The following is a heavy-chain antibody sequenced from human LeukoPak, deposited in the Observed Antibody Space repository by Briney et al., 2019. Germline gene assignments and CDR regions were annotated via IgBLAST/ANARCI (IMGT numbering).Heavy chain of an antibody. J-gene: IGHJ4*02. Sequence: GGSLRLSCAASGFTFSSYGMHWVRQAPGKGLEWVAVIWYDGSNKYYADSVKGRFTISRDNSKNTPYLQMNSLRAEDTAVYYCAKDRTVYSSSWYYFDYWGQGTLVTVSS. V-gene: IGHV3-33*06. CDR1: GFTFSSYG. CDR3: AKDRTVYSSSWYYFDY. D-gene: IGHD6-13*01. CDR2: IWYDGSNK.